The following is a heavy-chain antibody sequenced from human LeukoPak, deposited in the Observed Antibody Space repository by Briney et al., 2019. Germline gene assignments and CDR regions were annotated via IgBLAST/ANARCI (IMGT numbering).Heavy chain of an antibody. V-gene: IGHV3-23*01. Sequence: GGSLRLSCAASGFTFSTYVVNWVRQARGKGLEWVSDISGSGGNTYYADSVKGRFTISRDNSKNTLYLQMSSLRVEDTAVYYCAKGYDSSGYYPFDYWGQGTLVTVSS. D-gene: IGHD3-22*01. CDR1: GFTFSTYV. CDR3: AKGYDSSGYYPFDY. J-gene: IGHJ4*02. CDR2: ISGSGGNT.